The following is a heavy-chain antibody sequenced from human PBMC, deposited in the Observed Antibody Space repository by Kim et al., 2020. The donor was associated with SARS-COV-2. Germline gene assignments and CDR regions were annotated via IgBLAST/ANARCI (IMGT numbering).Heavy chain of an antibody. CDR3: ARGLIVVVPAARGHLMAV. CDR1: GYTFTSYG. V-gene: IGHV1-18*01. D-gene: IGHD2-2*01. CDR2: ISAYNGNT. Sequence: ASVKVSCKASGYTFTSYGISWVRQAPGQGLEWMGWISAYNGNTNYAQKLQGRVTMTTDTSTSTAYMELRSLRTDDTAVYYCARGLIVVVPAARGHLMAVWGQGTTVTVSS. J-gene: IGHJ6*02.